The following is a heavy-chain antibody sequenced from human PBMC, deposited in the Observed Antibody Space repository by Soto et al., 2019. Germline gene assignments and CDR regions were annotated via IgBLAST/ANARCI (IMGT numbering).Heavy chain of an antibody. V-gene: IGHV3-30*18. Sequence: GGSLRLSCAASGFAFSSYGMHWVRQAPGKGLEWVAVISYDGSNKYYADSVKGRFTISRDNSKNTLYLQMNSLRAEDTAVYYCAKDLGYSSGWGLFDYWGQGTLVTVSS. J-gene: IGHJ4*02. D-gene: IGHD6-19*01. CDR2: ISYDGSNK. CDR1: GFAFSSYG. CDR3: AKDLGYSSGWGLFDY.